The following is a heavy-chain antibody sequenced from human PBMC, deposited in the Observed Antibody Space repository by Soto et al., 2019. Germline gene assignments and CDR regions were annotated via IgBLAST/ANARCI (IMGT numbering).Heavy chain of an antibody. Sequence: QVQLVESGGGVVQPGRSLRLSCAASGFTFSSYGMHWVRQAPGKGLEWVAVISYDGSNKYYADSVKGRFTISRDNSKNTLYLQMNSLRTEATAVYYCAKAHSGSYYAGKDYGGQGTLVTVSA. CDR1: GFTFSSYG. J-gene: IGHJ4*02. D-gene: IGHD1-26*01. CDR3: AKAHSGSYYAGKDY. CDR2: ISYDGSNK. V-gene: IGHV3-30*18.